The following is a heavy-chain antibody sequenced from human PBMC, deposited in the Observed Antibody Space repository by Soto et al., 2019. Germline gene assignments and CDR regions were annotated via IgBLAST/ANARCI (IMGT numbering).Heavy chain of an antibody. J-gene: IGHJ5*02. CDR3: ARLGHGIVVVPAAMSRFDP. CDR2: ISAYNGNT. CDR1: GYTFTSYG. Sequence: ASVKVSCKASGYTFTSYGISWVRQAPGQGLEWMGWISAYNGNTNYAQKLQGRVTMTTDTSTNTAYMELGSLRSDDTAVYYCARLGHGIVVVPAAMSRFDPWGQGTLVTVSS. D-gene: IGHD2-2*01. V-gene: IGHV1-18*01.